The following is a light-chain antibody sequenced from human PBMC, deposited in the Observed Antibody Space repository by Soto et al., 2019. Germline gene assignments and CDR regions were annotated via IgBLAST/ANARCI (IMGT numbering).Light chain of an antibody. CDR3: QSYDSTLSAPVV. Sequence: QSVLTQSPSVSGAPGQKVTISCTGRSSNIGAGSDVHWYQHLPGTAPRLLIYMTTARPSGVPDRFSGSRSGTSASLAITALQADDEAYYYCQSYDSTLSAPVVFGGGTKLTVL. J-gene: IGLJ2*01. CDR2: MTT. CDR1: SSNIGAGSD. V-gene: IGLV1-40*01.